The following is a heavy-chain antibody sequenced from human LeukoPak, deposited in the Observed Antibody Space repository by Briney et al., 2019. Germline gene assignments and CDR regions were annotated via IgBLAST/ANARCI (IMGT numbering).Heavy chain of an antibody. CDR3: AKGPSKLGYCSGGSCYSGDY. D-gene: IGHD2-15*01. Sequence: PGGSLRLSCAASGFTFSSYAMSWVRQAPGKGLEWVSAISGSGGSTYYADSVKGRFTISRDNSKNTLYLQTNSLRAEDTAVYYCAKGPSKLGYCSGGSCYSGDYWGQGTLVTVSS. V-gene: IGHV3-23*01. CDR1: GFTFSSYA. J-gene: IGHJ4*02. CDR2: ISGSGGST.